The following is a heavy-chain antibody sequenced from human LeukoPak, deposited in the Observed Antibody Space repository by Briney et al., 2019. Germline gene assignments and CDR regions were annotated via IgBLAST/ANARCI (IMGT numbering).Heavy chain of an antibody. D-gene: IGHD2-21*02. CDR3: AKEVTAIRRGYFDY. CDR2: ISGSGGST. Sequence: GVSLRLSCAASGFTFNSYDMSWAPQAPGKGLEGVSAISGSGGSTYYADSVTGRFTISRDNSKNTLYLQMNSLRADDTAVYYCAKEVTAIRRGYFDYWGQGTLVTVSS. CDR1: GFTFNSYD. V-gene: IGHV3-23*01. J-gene: IGHJ4*02.